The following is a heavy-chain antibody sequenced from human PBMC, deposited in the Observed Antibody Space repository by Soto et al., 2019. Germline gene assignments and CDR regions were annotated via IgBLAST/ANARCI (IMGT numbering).Heavy chain of an antibody. J-gene: IGHJ4*02. V-gene: IGHV4-31*03. Sequence: QVQLQESGPGLVKPSQTLSLTCTVSGGSISGGYYWSWIRQHPGKGLEWIGYIYYSGNTYYKPSLKSRLTISVDTSKNQFSLRLSSVTAADTAVYYCARDRYGSGSLLWDYWGQGTLVTVSS. CDR3: ARDRYGSGSLLWDY. CDR1: GGSISGGYY. CDR2: IYYSGNT. D-gene: IGHD3-10*01.